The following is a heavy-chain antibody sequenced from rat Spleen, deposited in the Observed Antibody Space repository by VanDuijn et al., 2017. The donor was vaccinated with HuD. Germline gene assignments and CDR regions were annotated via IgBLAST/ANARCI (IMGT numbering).Heavy chain of an antibody. Sequence: EVQLVESGGGLVQPGRSLKLSCAASGFTFSDYNMAWVRQAPTKGLEWVASISYDDGSTHYRDSVKGRFTISRDNAKNTQYLQMDSLRSEDTATYYCARAEYRYNYYVMDAWGQGASVTVSS. D-gene: IGHD1-5*01. CDR1: GFTFSDYN. V-gene: IGHV5-7*01. CDR3: ARAEYRYNYYVMDA. J-gene: IGHJ4*01. CDR2: ISYDDGST.